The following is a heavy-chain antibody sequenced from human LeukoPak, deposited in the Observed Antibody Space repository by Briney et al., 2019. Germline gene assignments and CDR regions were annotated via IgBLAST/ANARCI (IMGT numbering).Heavy chain of an antibody. CDR2: IYYSVSA. V-gene: IGHV4-59*08. Sequence: SETLSLTCTVSGGSISSFYWSWIRQPPGKGLEWIGYIYYSVSANYNPSLKSRVTISVDTSKNQFSLKMSSVTAADTAVYYCARLNDGNNFKELEYWGQGTLVTVSS. CDR1: GGSISSFY. J-gene: IGHJ4*02. CDR3: ARLNDGNNFKELEY. D-gene: IGHD5-24*01.